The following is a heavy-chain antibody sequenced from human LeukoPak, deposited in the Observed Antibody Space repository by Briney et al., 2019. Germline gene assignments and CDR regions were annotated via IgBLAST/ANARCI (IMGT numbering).Heavy chain of an antibody. D-gene: IGHD3-10*01. CDR2: ISSSSSTI. CDR3: ARDLYSYGSGSYGV. CDR1: GFTFSSYS. Sequence: GGSLRLSCAASGFTFSSYSMNWVRQAPGKGLEWVSYISSSSSTIYYADSVKGRFTISRDNAKNSLYLQMNSLRGEDTAVYYCARDLYSYGSGSYGVWGQGTTVTVSS. J-gene: IGHJ6*02. V-gene: IGHV3-48*01.